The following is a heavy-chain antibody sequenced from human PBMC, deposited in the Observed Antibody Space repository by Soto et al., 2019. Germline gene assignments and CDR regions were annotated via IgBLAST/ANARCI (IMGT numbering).Heavy chain of an antibody. CDR3: ANVVG. V-gene: IGHV3-23*01. D-gene: IGHD2-2*01. CDR1: GFALLSFA. CDR2: SSGTGANA. J-gene: IGHJ4*02. Sequence: EVQLLESGGDLVQPGGSLRLSCAGSGFALLSFAMNWVRQAPGKGLEWVAESSGTGANAYYTDSVRGRFTVSRDNSKNMVFLEMNSLRVEDTAVYYCANVVGWGQGTLVTVSS.